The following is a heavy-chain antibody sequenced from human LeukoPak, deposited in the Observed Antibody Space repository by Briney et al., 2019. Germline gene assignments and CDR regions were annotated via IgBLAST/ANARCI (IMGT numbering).Heavy chain of an antibody. CDR2: ISAYNGNT. V-gene: IGHV1-18*01. J-gene: IGHJ4*02. CDR1: GYTFTSFG. Sequence: GASVKVSCKASGYTFTSFGISWVRQAPGQRLEWMGWISAYNGNTNYAQKLQGRVTMTTDTSTSTAYMELRSLRSDDTAVYYCARDRGSSSRFGNDYWGQGTLVTVSS. D-gene: IGHD6-13*01. CDR3: ARDRGSSSRFGNDY.